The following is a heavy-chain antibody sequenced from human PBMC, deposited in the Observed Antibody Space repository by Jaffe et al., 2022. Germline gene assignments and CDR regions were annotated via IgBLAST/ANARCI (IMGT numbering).Heavy chain of an antibody. Sequence: QVQLVQSGAEVKKPGASVKVSCKASGYTFTSYYMHWVRQAPGQGLEWMGIINPSGGSTSYAQKFQGRVTMTRDTSTSTVYMELSSLRSEDTAVYYCARDFKDIVVVPAANAYYYYYMDVWGKGTTVTVSS. V-gene: IGHV1-46*01. CDR3: ARDFKDIVVVPAANAYYYYYMDV. CDR2: INPSGGST. CDR1: GYTFTSYY. D-gene: IGHD2-2*01. J-gene: IGHJ6*03.